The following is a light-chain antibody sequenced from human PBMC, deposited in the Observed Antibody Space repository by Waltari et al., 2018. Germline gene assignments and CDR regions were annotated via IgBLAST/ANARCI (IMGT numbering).Light chain of an antibody. CDR2: GAF. J-gene: IGKJ4*01. CDR3: QQYDISPLT. Sequence: VLTHSPGTLSLSPGEGATLSCRTSQTIRTTYLAWYQQKPGQAPTLLIYGAFSRATGIPDRFTGSGSGTDCSLTISSLEPEDFATYYCQQYDISPLTFGGGTKVEIK. V-gene: IGKV3-20*01. CDR1: QTIRTTY.